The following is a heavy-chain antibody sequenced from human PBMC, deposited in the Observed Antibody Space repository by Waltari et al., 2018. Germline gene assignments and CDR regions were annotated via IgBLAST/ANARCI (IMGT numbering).Heavy chain of an antibody. Sequence: QVQLHESGPGLVKSSEPLSLTCDVPGYAVNSVFYLGCIRQAPGKGLEWVATIYHDGTTFYNPSLKSRLSVSMDTSKNQISLTLKSMTAADTAVYYCTRQVLGYCTSAACRRLESWGQGTLVTVSS. CDR1: GYAVNSVFY. V-gene: IGHV4-38-2*01. CDR2: IYHDGTT. D-gene: IGHD2-8*02. J-gene: IGHJ4*02. CDR3: TRQVLGYCTSAACRRLES.